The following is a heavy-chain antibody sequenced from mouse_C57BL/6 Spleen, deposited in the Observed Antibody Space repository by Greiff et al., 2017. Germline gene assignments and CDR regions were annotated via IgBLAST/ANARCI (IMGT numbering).Heavy chain of an antibody. V-gene: IGHV2-9-1*01. CDR3: ARPGSSASNYGAMDY. D-gene: IGHD2-5*01. Sequence: VQGVESGPGLVAPSQSLSITCTVSGFSLTSYAISWVRQPPGKGLEWLGVIWTGGGTNYNSALKSRLSISKDNSKSQVFLKMNSLQTDDTARYYCARPGSSASNYGAMDYWGQGTSVTVSS. CDR1: GFSLTSYA. J-gene: IGHJ4*01. CDR2: IWTGGGT.